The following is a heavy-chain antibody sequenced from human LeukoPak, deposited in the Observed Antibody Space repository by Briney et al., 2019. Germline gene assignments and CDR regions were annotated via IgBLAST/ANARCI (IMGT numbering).Heavy chain of an antibody. CDR3: ARGALYCGSTSCSLDY. CDR1: GFTVSSNY. V-gene: IGHV3-53*01. CDR2: IYSGGST. D-gene: IGHD2-2*01. J-gene: IGHJ4*02. Sequence: GGSLRLSCAASGFTVSSNYMSWVRQAPGKGLEWVSVIYSGGSTYYADSVKGRFTISRDNSKNTLYLQMNSLRAEDTAVYYCARGALYCGSTSCSLDYWGQGTLVTVSS.